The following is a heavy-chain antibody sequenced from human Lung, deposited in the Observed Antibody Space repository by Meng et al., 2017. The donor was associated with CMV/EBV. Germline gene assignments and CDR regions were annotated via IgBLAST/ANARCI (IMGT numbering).Heavy chain of an antibody. Sequence: GESMKICCAASGFTFSTFAMSWVRQAPGKGLQWVSVIYSGDDSTYYADSVKGRFTISRDNSKNMLYLQMNSLRAEDSAVYFCSKGKWGGYYYYYGMDVWGRGTXVTVYS. J-gene: IGHJ6*02. V-gene: IGHV3-23*03. D-gene: IGHD1-26*01. CDR3: SKGKWGGYYYYYGMDV. CDR1: GFTFSTFA. CDR2: IYSGDDST.